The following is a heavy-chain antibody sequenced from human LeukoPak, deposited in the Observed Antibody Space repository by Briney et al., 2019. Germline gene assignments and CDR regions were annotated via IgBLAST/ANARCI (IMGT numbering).Heavy chain of an antibody. CDR3: AKGLSTVSYYYYGVDV. CDR1: GFTFSSYA. CDR2: IRASGGST. D-gene: IGHD4-17*01. V-gene: IGHV3-23*01. J-gene: IGHJ6*02. Sequence: AGGSLRLSCAASGFTFSSYAMSWVRQAPGKGLEWVSGIRASGGSTYYADSVKGRFTISRDNSKNTVYLQMNSLRAEDTAVYYCAKGLSTVSYYYYGVDVWGQGTTVTVSS.